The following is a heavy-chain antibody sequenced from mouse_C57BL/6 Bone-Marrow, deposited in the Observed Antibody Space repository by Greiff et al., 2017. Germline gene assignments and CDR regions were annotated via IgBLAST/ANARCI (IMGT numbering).Heavy chain of an antibody. CDR1: GYTFTSYS. CDR2: IDPSDSYT. CDR3: ASEGYFWYFDV. D-gene: IGHD2-3*01. J-gene: IGHJ1*03. V-gene: IGHV1-69*01. Sequence: VQLQQPGAELVMPGASVKLSCKASGYTFTSYSMHWVKQRPGQGLEWIGEIDPSDSYTNYNQKFKGKSTLTVDKSSSTAYMQLSSLTSEDSAVYYCASEGYFWYFDVWGTGTTVTVSS.